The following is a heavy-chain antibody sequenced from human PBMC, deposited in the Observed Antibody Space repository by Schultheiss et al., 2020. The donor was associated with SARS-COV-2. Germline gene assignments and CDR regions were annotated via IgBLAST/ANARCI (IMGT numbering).Heavy chain of an antibody. J-gene: IGHJ6*02. CDR2: ISYDGTNK. Sequence: GESLKISCAASGFTISSYVMHWVRQAPGKGLEWVAVISYDGTNKYFADSVKGRFTISRDNSKNTLYLQMNSLRAEDTAVYYCARMPRRGYNYGMDVWGQGTTVTVSS. CDR3: ARMPRRGYNYGMDV. D-gene: IGHD3-22*01. CDR1: GFTISSYV. V-gene: IGHV3-33*05.